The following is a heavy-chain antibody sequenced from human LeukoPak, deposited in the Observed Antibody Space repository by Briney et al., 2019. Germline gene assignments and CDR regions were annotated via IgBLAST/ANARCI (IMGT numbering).Heavy chain of an antibody. CDR1: GYTFTTYG. D-gene: IGHD3-10*01. V-gene: IGHV1-18*01. J-gene: IGHJ3*02. Sequence: ASVKVSCKASGYTFTTYGISWVRQAPGQGLEWMGWISTYNGITNYAQKLQDRVTMTTDTSTSTAYMELRSLKSDDTAVYYCARDPPIYFGPPGDAFHIWGQGTMVTVSS. CDR2: ISTYNGIT. CDR3: ARDPPIYFGPPGDAFHI.